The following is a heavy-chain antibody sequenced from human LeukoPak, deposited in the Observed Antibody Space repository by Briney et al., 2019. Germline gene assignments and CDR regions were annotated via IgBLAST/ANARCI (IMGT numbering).Heavy chain of an antibody. J-gene: IGHJ4*02. CDR2: FDPEDGET. D-gene: IGHD3-3*01. V-gene: IGHV1-24*01. CDR1: GYTLTELS. CDR3: ATRLITIFGVVIPAFVY. Sequence: ASVKVSCKVSGYTLTELSMHWVRQAPGKGLEWMGGFDPEDGETIYAQKFQGRVTMTEDTSTDTAYMELSSLRSEDTAVYYCATRLITIFGVVIPAFVYWGQGTLVTVSP.